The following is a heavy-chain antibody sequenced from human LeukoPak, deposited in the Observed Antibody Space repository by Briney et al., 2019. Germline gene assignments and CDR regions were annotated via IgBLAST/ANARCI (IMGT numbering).Heavy chain of an antibody. Sequence: ASVKVSCKASGYTFTSYDINWVRQATGQGLEWMGWMSPNSGNTGYVQKFQGRVTMTRNTSISTAYMELSSLRSEDTAVYYCARVGSGSYSFDYWGQGTLVTVSS. V-gene: IGHV1-8*01. J-gene: IGHJ4*02. CDR1: GYTFTSYD. CDR3: ARVGSGSYSFDY. D-gene: IGHD1-26*01. CDR2: MSPNSGNT.